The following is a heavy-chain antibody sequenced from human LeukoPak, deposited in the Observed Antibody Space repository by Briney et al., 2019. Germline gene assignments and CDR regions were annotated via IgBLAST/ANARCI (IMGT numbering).Heavy chain of an antibody. CDR3: AKDAVAPGVDYYDP. Sequence: PSETLSLTCTVSGGSMRGYYWSWIRQTPGGGLQWIGYFYYTGLTRSNPSLESRVTISGDTSKNQFSLRLTSMTTADTAMYFCAKDAVAPGVDYYDPWGPGTLVTVSS. CDR2: FYYTGLT. D-gene: IGHD1-26*01. CDR1: GGSMRGYY. J-gene: IGHJ5*02. V-gene: IGHV4-59*13.